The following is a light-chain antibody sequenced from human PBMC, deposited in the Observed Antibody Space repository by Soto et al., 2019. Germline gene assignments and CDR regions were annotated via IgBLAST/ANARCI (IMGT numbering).Light chain of an antibody. CDR2: QDS. J-gene: IGLJ1*01. Sequence: SYELTQPPSVSVSPGQTASITCSGDKLGDKYACWYQQKPGQSPVLVICQDSKRPSGIPERFSGSNSGNTATLTISGTQAMDEADYYCQAWDSSTAFFGTGTKVTVL. V-gene: IGLV3-1*01. CDR3: QAWDSSTAF. CDR1: KLGDKY.